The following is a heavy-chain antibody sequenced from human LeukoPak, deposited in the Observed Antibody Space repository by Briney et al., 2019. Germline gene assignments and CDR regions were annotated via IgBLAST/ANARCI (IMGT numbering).Heavy chain of an antibody. V-gene: IGHV1-46*01. D-gene: IGHD2-8*01. Sequence: ASVKVSCKASGGSFSSYAINWVRQAPGQGLEWMGIINPSGGSTSYAQKFQGRVTMTRDMSTSTVYMELSRLRSEDTAVYYCARGDCTNGVCPTRYYSDYWGQGTLVTVSS. J-gene: IGHJ4*02. CDR3: ARGDCTNGVCPTRYYSDY. CDR2: INPSGGST. CDR1: GGSFSSYA.